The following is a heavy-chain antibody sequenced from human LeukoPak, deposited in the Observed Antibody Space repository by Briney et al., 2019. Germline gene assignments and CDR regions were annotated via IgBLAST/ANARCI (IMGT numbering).Heavy chain of an antibody. V-gene: IGHV3-30*18. J-gene: IGHJ4*02. D-gene: IGHD6-19*01. Sequence: GGSLRLSCAASGFTFSSYGMHWVRQAPGKGLEWVAVISYDGSNKYYADSVRGRFTISRDNSKNTLYLQMNSLRAEDTAVYYCGKDPSYSSGWFYFDYWGQGTLVTVSS. CDR2: ISYDGSNK. CDR3: GKDPSYSSGWFYFDY. CDR1: GFTFSSYG.